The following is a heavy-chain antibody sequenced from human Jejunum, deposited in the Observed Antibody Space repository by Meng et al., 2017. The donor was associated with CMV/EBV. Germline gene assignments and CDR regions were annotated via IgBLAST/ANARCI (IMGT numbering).Heavy chain of an antibody. CDR3: ARAVNIVVVPAAISYYYGMDV. V-gene: IGHV1-69*05. CDR2: ISPIFDTA. Sequence: AISWVRKAPGQGLEWMGGISPIFDTANYAQKYQGRVTITTDESKSTAYMELSSLRSEDTAVYYCARAVNIVVVPAAISYYYGMDVWGQGTTVTVSS. D-gene: IGHD2-2*01. CDR1: A. J-gene: IGHJ6*02.